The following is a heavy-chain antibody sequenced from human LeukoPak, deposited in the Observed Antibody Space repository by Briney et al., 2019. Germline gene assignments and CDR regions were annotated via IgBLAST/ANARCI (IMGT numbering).Heavy chain of an antibody. D-gene: IGHD3-9*01. CDR3: ARAPLDDILTGYGIGYYYYYMDV. V-gene: IGHV4-38-2*02. Sequence: SETLSLTCTVSGYSISSGYYWGWIRQPPGKGLEWIGSIYHSGSTYYNPSLKSRVTISVDTSKNQFSLKLSSVTAADTAVYYCARAPLDDILTGYGIGYYYYYMDVWGKGTTVTISS. CDR2: IYHSGST. J-gene: IGHJ6*03. CDR1: GYSISSGYY.